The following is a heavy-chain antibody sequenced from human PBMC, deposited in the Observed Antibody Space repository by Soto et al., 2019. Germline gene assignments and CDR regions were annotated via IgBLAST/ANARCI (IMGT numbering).Heavy chain of an antibody. Sequence: VQLLESGGGLVQPGGSLRLSCAASGFTFSTYAMIWVRQAPGKGLEWVSSISSSGLSAYYADSVKGRFTMSRDNSKNTLYLEMNSLRAEDTAVYYCAKDLERAVARQYDIWGQGTTVTVSS. V-gene: IGHV3-23*05. CDR3: AKDLERAVARQYDI. J-gene: IGHJ3*02. CDR2: ISSSGLSA. CDR1: GFTFSTYA. D-gene: IGHD6-19*01.